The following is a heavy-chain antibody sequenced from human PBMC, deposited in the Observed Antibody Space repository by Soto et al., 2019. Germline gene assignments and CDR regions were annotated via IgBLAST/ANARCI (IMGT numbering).Heavy chain of an antibody. CDR1: GYTFTSYY. D-gene: IGHD3-10*01. Sequence: ASVKVSCKASGYTFTSYYMHWVRQAPGQGLEWMGIINPSGGSTSYAQKFQGRVTMTRDTSTSTVYMELSSLRSEDTAVYYCARDLYYGSGSYTQRDYWGQGTLVTVSS. J-gene: IGHJ4*02. CDR2: INPSGGST. V-gene: IGHV1-46*01. CDR3: ARDLYYGSGSYTQRDY.